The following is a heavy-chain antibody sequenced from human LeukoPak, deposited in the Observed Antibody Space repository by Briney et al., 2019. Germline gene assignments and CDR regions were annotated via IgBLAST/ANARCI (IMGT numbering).Heavy chain of an antibody. CDR1: GFTFSSYT. D-gene: IGHD2-2*01. V-gene: IGHV3-21*01. CDR3: ARLHQSFDY. J-gene: IGHJ4*02. Sequence: GGSLRLSCAASGFTFSSYTMNWVRQAPGKGPEWVSSITSSSSYIYYADSVKGRFTISRDNAKNSLYLQMNSLRAEDTAVYYCARLHQSFDYWGQGTLVTVSS. CDR2: ITSSSSYI.